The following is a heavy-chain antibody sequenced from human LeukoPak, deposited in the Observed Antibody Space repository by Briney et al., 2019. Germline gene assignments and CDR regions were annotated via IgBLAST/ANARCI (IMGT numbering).Heavy chain of an antibody. V-gene: IGHV1-8*01. CDR2: MNPNSGNT. CDR1: GYTFTSYV. D-gene: IGHD2-15*01. Sequence: ASVKVSCKASGYTFTSYVIIWVRQATGQGLEWMGWMNPNSGNTGYAQKFQGRVTITRNTSISTAYMELSSLRSEDTAVYYCARGEDSRGYYYGMDVWGQGTTVTVSS. J-gene: IGHJ6*02. CDR3: ARGEDSRGYYYGMDV.